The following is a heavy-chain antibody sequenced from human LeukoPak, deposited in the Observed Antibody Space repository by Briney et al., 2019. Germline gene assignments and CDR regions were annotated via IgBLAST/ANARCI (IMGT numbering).Heavy chain of an antibody. CDR1: GGSFSGYY. CDR3: ARGCSGYYYVSNWFDP. CDR2: INHSGST. Sequence: PSETLSLTCAVYGGSFSGYYWSWIRQPPEKGLEWIGEINHSGSTNYNPSLKSRVTISVDTSKNQFSLKLSSVTAADTAVYYCARGCSGYYYVSNWFDPWGQGTLVTVSS. V-gene: IGHV4-34*01. D-gene: IGHD3-22*01. J-gene: IGHJ5*02.